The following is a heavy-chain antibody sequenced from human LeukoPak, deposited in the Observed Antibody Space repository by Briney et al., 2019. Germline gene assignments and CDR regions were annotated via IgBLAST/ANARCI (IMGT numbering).Heavy chain of an antibody. CDR1: GFTFSSYG. J-gene: IGHJ4*02. D-gene: IGHD2-8*02. CDR2: ISSSGSSI. V-gene: IGHV3-48*03. Sequence: GGSLRLSCAASGFTFSSYGMNWVRQAPGKGLEWVSYISSSGSSIYYADSVKGRFTISRDNAKNSLYLQMNSLRDEDTAVYYCSGRPGTGYRIDYWGQGTLVTVSS. CDR3: SGRPGTGYRIDY.